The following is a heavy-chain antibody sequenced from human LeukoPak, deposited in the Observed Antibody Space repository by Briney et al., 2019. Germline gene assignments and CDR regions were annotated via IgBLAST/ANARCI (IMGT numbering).Heavy chain of an antibody. Sequence: SETLSLTRTVSGGSISSGDYYWSWIRQPPGKGLEWIGYIYYSGSTYYNPSLKSRVTISVDTSKNQFSLKLSSVTAADTAVYYCARVQRYCGGGSCYGGGYFDYWGQGTLVTVSS. D-gene: IGHD2-15*01. V-gene: IGHV4-30-4*01. CDR2: IYYSGST. J-gene: IGHJ4*02. CDR3: ARVQRYCGGGSCYGGGYFDY. CDR1: GGSISSGDYY.